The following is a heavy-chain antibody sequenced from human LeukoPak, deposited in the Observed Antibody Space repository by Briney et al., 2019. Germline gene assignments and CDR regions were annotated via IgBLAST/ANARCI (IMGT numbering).Heavy chain of an antibody. CDR1: GGSISSYY. CDR2: IYTSGST. J-gene: IGHJ3*02. D-gene: IGHD6-19*01. Sequence: PSETLSLTCTVSGGSISSYYWSWIRQPAGKGLEWIGRIYTSGSTNYNPSLKSRVTMSVDTSKNQLSLKLSSVTAADTAVYYCAREPFIAVAAVLDAFDIWGQGTMVTVSS. V-gene: IGHV4-4*07. CDR3: AREPFIAVAAVLDAFDI.